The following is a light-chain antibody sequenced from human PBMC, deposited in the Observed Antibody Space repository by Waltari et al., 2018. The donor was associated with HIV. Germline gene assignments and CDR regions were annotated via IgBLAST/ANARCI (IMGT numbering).Light chain of an antibody. Sequence: QSALTQPPSASGSLGQSVTIPCTGSSSDLGAYDFVSWFQQHPHSAPKLLLYEVSRRPSTVSDRFSGSRSGNTAFLTVAGLQPDDEATYFCSSYGDSLKILFGGGTNVTIL. CDR1: SSDLGAYDF. CDR3: SSYGDSLKIL. CDR2: EVS. J-gene: IGLJ3*02. V-gene: IGLV2-8*01.